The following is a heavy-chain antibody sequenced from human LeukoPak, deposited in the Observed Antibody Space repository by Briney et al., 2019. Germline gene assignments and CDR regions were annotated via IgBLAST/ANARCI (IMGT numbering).Heavy chain of an antibody. Sequence: SETLSLTCAVYGGSFSGYYWSWIRQPPGKGLEWIGEINHSGSTNYNPSLKSRVTISVDTSKSQFSLNLTSMTAADTAVYYCARDSGYVMDPLYYYGLDVWGPGTTVTVSS. D-gene: IGHD5-12*01. J-gene: IGHJ6*02. CDR1: GGSFSGYY. CDR2: INHSGST. CDR3: ARDSGYVMDPLYYYGLDV. V-gene: IGHV4-34*01.